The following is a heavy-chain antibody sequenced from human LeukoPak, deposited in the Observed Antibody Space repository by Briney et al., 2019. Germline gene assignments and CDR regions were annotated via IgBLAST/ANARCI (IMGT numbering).Heavy chain of an antibody. D-gene: IGHD3-3*01. Sequence: PSETLSLTCTVSGGSISSYYWSWIRQPPGKGLEWIGYIYYSGSTNYNPSLKSRVTISVDTSKNQFSLKLSSVTAADTAVYYCAREGGRITIFGVVRGAFDIWGQGTMVTVSS. CDR1: GGSISSYY. J-gene: IGHJ3*02. V-gene: IGHV4-59*01. CDR3: AREGGRITIFGVVRGAFDI. CDR2: IYYSGST.